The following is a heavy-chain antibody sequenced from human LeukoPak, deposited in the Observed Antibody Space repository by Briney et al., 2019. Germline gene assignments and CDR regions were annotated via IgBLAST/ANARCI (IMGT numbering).Heavy chain of an antibody. D-gene: IGHD6-6*01. Sequence: PSETLSLTCTVSGGSISSSSYYWGWIRQPPGKGLEWIGSIYYSGSTYYNPSLKSRVTISVDTSKNQFSLKLSSVTAADTAVYYCARAGYSSSGWFDPWGQGTLVTVSS. CDR2: IYYSGST. CDR1: GGSISSSSYY. CDR3: ARAGYSSSGWFDP. J-gene: IGHJ5*02. V-gene: IGHV4-39*07.